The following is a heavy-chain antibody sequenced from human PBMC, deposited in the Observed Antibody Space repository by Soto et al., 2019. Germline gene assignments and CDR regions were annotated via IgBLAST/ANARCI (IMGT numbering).Heavy chain of an antibody. CDR1: GFSLTTSGVG. Sequence: QITLNESGPTVVKPAETLTLTCTFSGFSLTTSGVGVGWIRQSPGKAPEWLALIYWDDDKRYSASLKSRLTITKDTSKNQVVLTMASVDPADTATYYCAHRMLRTVFGVVTTTAIYFDFWGQGTPVVVSS. D-gene: IGHD3-3*01. V-gene: IGHV2-5*02. CDR2: IYWDDDK. J-gene: IGHJ4*02. CDR3: AHRMLRTVFGVVTTTAIYFDF.